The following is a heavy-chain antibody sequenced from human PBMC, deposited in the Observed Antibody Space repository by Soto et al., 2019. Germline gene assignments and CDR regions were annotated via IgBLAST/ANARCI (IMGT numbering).Heavy chain of an antibody. J-gene: IGHJ6*03. CDR2: ISWNSGII. CDR3: AKDLNDSHRNYYMDV. CDR1: GFIYDDYA. D-gene: IGHD2-15*01. V-gene: IGHV3-9*01. Sequence: EVQLVESGGGLVQPGRSVRLSCAASGFIYDDYAMHWVRQAPGKGLEWVSGISWNSGIIGYADSVKGRFTISRDNAKNSLYLHMNSLRAEDTALYYCAKDLNDSHRNYYMDVWGKGTTVTVSS.